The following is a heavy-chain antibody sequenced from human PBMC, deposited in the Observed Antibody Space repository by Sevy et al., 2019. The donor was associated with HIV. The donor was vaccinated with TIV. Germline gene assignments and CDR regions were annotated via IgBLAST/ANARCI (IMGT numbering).Heavy chain of an antibody. CDR2: ISGSGGST. J-gene: IGHJ4*02. D-gene: IGHD3-22*01. V-gene: IGHV3-23*01. CDR3: AKDSYFDTTLFDY. Sequence: QPGGSLRLSCAASGFTSSNYAMSWVRQAPGKGLEWVSGISGSGGSTYYADSVKGRFTISRDNSKNTLYLQMNSLRAEDTAVYYCAKDSYFDTTLFDYWGQGTLVTVSS. CDR1: GFTSSNYA.